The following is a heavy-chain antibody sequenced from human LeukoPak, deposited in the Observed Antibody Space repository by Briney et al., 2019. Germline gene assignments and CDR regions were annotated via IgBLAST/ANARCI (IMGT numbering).Heavy chain of an antibody. Sequence: PSQTLSLTCTVSGGSISSGGYYWRWIRQHPGKGLEWIGYIYYSGSTYYNPSLKSRITISVDTSKNQFSLKLSSVTAADTAVYYCARYSSSWYLDAEYFQHWGQGTLVTVSS. CDR2: IYYSGST. J-gene: IGHJ1*01. D-gene: IGHD6-13*01. CDR1: GGSISSGGYY. V-gene: IGHV4-31*03. CDR3: ARYSSSWYLDAEYFQH.